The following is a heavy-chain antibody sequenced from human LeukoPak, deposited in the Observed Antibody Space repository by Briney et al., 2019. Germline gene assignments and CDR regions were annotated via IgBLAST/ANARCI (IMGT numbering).Heavy chain of an antibody. CDR3: ARAIIAAAGSGGFDY. D-gene: IGHD6-13*01. CDR1: GGSISSHY. V-gene: IGHV4-59*11. CDR2: IYYSGST. J-gene: IGHJ4*02. Sequence: SETLSLTCTVSGGSISSHYWSWIRQPPGKGLEWIGYIYYSGSTNYNPSLKSRVTISVDTSKNQFSLKLSSVTAADTAVYYCARAIIAAAGSGGFDYWGQGTLVTASS.